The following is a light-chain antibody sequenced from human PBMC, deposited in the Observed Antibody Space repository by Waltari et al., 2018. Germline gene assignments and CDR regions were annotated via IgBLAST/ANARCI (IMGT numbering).Light chain of an antibody. CDR3: TSFRSGASWV. CDR1: NNDVGAYNS. Sequence: QSALTQPASVSGSPGQSIIISCAGTNNDVGAYNSVSWFQHHPGKAPKLIIHDVNKRPSGVSSRFSASKSDNTASLTLSGLQAEDDANYYCTSFRSGASWVFGGGTTLTVL. CDR2: DVN. V-gene: IGLV2-14*03. J-gene: IGLJ3*02.